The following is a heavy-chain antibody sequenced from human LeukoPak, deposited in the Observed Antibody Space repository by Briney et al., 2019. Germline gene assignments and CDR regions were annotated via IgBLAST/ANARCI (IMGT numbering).Heavy chain of an antibody. V-gene: IGHV3-23*01. CDR2: ISGSGDNT. D-gene: IGHD3-22*01. CDR3: AKGSYYDSSGSFYFDY. Sequence: PGGSLRLSCAAFGFTFSSYAMSWVRQAPGKGLEWVSGISGSGDNTYYADSVKGRFTISRDNSKNTLYVQVNSLGTEDTAAYYCAKGSYYDSSGSFYFDYWAREPWSPSPQ. J-gene: IGHJ4*02. CDR1: GFTFSSYA.